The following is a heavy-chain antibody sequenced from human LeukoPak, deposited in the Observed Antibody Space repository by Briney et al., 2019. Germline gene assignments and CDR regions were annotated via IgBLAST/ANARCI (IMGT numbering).Heavy chain of an antibody. V-gene: IGHV3-23*01. CDR2: ISGSGGST. D-gene: IGHD2-15*01. CDR3: AKDRIVVVVAATGGWCDP. CDR1: GFTCSSYA. Sequence: PGGSLRLSCAASGFTCSSYAMSWVRQAPGKGLEWVSAISGSGGSTYYADSVKGRFTISRDNSKNTLYLQMNSLRAEDTAVYYCAKDRIVVVVAATGGWCDPWGQGTLVTVSS. J-gene: IGHJ5*02.